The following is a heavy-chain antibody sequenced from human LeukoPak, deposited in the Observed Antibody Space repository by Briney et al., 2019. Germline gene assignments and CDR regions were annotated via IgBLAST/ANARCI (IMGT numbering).Heavy chain of an antibody. J-gene: IGHJ4*02. CDR3: ARERGRGSYFDY. CDR1: GGSISSYY. Sequence: SSETLSLTCTVSGGSISSYYWSWIRQPPGKGLEWIGYIYYSGSTNYNPSLKSRVTISVDTSKNQFSLNLSSVTAADTAVYCCARERGRGSYFDYWGQGTLVTVSS. CDR2: IYYSGST. D-gene: IGHD3-16*01. V-gene: IGHV4-59*01.